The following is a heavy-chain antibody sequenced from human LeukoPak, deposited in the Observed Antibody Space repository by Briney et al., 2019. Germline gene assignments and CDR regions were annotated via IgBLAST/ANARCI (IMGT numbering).Heavy chain of an antibody. D-gene: IGHD3-10*01. CDR3: ARDHYYGSGSYYNFWFDP. J-gene: IGHJ5*02. CDR2: INAGNGNT. Sequence: ASVKVSCKASGYTFTSYAMHWVRQAPGQRPEWMGWINAGNGNTKYSQKFQGRVTITRDTSASTAYMELSSLRSEDTAVYYCARDHYYGSGSYYNFWFDPWGQGTLVTVSS. V-gene: IGHV1-3*01. CDR1: GYTFTSYA.